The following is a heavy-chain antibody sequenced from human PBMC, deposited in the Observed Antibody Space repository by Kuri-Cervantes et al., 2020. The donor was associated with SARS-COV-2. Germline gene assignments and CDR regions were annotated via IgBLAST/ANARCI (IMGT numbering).Heavy chain of an antibody. V-gene: IGHV4-39*07. D-gene: IGHD3-3*01. J-gene: IGHJ4*02. CDR2: IYYSGST. Sequence: GSLRLSCTVSGGSISSSSYYWGWIRQPPGKGLEWIGSIYYSGSTYYNPSLKSRVTISVDTSKNQFSLKLSSVTAADTAVYYCASSYYDFWSGYSTAKSAFSYWGQGTLVTVSS. CDR3: ASSYYDFWSGYSTAKSAFSY. CDR1: GGSISSSSYY.